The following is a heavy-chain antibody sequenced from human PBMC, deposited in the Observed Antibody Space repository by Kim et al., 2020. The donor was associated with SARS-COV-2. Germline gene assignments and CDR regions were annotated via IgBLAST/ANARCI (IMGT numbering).Heavy chain of an antibody. J-gene: IGHJ4*02. V-gene: IGHV3-53*01. CDR2: IYSGGST. D-gene: IGHD3-3*01. CDR1: GFTVSSNY. CDR3: GSRRYDDFSGPIDY. Sequence: GGSLRLSCAASGFTVSSNYMSWDRQAPGMGLEWVSVIYSGGSTYDADSLKGRVTISRNNSKNTLYLQRNSLRAEDTAVYYWGSRRYDDFSGPIDYWGQGT.